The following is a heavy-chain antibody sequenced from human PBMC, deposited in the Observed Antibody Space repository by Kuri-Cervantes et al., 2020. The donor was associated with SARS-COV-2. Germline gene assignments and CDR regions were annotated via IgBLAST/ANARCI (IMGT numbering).Heavy chain of an antibody. D-gene: IGHD3-22*01. J-gene: IGHJ3*02. V-gene: IGHV1-2*04. CDR1: GYTFTGYY. Sequence: ASVKVSCKASGYTFTGYYIHWVRQAPGQGLEWMGWINPNSGGTNYAQKFQGWVTMTRDTSIRTVYMELSRLSSDDTAVYYCAGSTPFRRLVVNSQGGAFDIWGQGTMVTVSS. CDR3: AGSTPFRRLVVNSQGGAFDI. CDR2: INPNSGGT.